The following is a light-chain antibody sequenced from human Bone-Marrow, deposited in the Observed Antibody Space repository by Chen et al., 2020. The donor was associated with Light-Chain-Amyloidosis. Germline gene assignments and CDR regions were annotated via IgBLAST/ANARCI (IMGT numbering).Light chain of an antibody. V-gene: IGLV3-21*03. CDR3: QVWDRSSDRPV. CDR1: NIGPTS. CDR2: DDS. Sequence: SSVLTQPSSVSVAPGKTATLACGGNNIGPTSVHWYQQTPGQAPLLVVYDDSDRPSAIPERLSGSNSGNTATLTISRVEAGDEADYYCQVWDRSSDRPVFGGGTKLTVL. J-gene: IGLJ3*02.